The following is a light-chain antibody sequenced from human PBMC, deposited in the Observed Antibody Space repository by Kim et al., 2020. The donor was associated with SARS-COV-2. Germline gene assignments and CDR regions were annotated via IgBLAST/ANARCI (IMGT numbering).Light chain of an antibody. J-gene: IGLJ2*01. V-gene: IGLV2-14*03. Sequence: QSALTQPASVSGSPGHSIAISCTGTSSDVGAYNYVSWYQQHPGKAPKPMIYDVSKRPSGVSNRFSGSKSGNTASLTISGLQAEDEADYYCASYTTSDTVIFGGGPQLTVL. CDR3: ASYTTSDTVI. CDR1: SSDVGAYNY. CDR2: DVS.